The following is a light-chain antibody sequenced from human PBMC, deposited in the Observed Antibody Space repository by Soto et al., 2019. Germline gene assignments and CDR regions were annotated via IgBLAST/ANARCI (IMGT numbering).Light chain of an antibody. Sequence: QSALTQPRSVSGSPGQSVTISCTGTSXDVGGYNYVSWYQQHPGKAPKLMIYDVSKRPSGVPDRFSGSKSGNTASLTISGLQAEDEADYYCCSDAGSYTYGFGTGTKGTVL. CDR2: DVS. CDR1: SXDVGGYNY. CDR3: CSDAGSYTYG. V-gene: IGLV2-11*01. J-gene: IGLJ1*01.